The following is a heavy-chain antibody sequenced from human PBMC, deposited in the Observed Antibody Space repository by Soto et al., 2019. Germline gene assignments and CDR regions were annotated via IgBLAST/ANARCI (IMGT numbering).Heavy chain of an antibody. CDR1: GGSISSGDYY. J-gene: IGHJ4*02. CDR2: IYYSGST. D-gene: IGHD3-10*01. Sequence: QVQLQESGPGLVKPSQTLSLTCTVSGGSISSGDYYWSWIRQPPGKGLEGIGYIYYSGSTYYNTSLKSRVTISVDTSKNQFSLKLSSVTAADTAVYYCARGDEANYYGSRSYLQFDYRGQGTLVTVSS. V-gene: IGHV4-30-4*01. CDR3: ARGDEANYYGSRSYLQFDY.